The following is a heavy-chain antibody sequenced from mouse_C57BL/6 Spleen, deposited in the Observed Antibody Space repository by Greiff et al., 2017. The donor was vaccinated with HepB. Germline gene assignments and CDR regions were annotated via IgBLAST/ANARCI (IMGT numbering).Heavy chain of an antibody. J-gene: IGHJ1*03. CDR2: IDPSDSYT. Sequence: VKLQQPGAELVRPGTSVKLSCKASGYTFTSYWMHWVKQRPGQGLEWIGVIDPSDSYTNYNQKFKGKATLTVDTSSSTAYMQLSSLTSEDSAVYYCARADYGSSSSYWYFDVRGTGTTVTVSS. V-gene: IGHV1-59*01. CDR3: ARADYGSSSSYWYFDV. D-gene: IGHD1-1*01. CDR1: GYTFTSYW.